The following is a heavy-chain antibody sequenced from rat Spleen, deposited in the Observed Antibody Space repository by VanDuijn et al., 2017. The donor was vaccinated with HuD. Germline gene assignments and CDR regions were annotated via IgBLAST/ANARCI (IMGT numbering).Heavy chain of an antibody. CDR2: ITTSGDNT. D-gene: IGHD1-6*01. V-gene: IGHV5-25*01. Sequence: EVQLVESGGGLVQPGRSMKLSCAASGFTFSNYYMAWVRQAPTKGLEWVASITTSGDNTYYRDSVKGRFTISRDNTKTTLYLQMDSLRSEDTATYYCTRDVYYGSDYWGQGVMVTVSS. CDR1: GFTFSNYY. CDR3: TRDVYYGSDY. J-gene: IGHJ2*01.